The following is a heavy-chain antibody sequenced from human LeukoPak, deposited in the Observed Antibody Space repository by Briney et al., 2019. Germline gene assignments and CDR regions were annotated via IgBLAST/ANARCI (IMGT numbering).Heavy chain of an antibody. CDR2: ISYDGSDK. Sequence: GGSLRLSCAASGFTFSSYAMHWVRQAPGKGLEWVAVISYDGSDKYYADSVKGRFTISRDNSKNTLYLQMNSLRAEDTAVYYCARDLHYDSSGYFDYWGQGTLVTVSS. CDR3: ARDLHYDSSGYFDY. V-gene: IGHV3-30*04. CDR1: GFTFSSYA. D-gene: IGHD3-22*01. J-gene: IGHJ4*02.